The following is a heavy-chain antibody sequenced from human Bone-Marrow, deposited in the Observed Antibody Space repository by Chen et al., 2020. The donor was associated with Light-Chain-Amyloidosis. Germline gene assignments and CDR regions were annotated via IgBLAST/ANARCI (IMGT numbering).Heavy chain of an antibody. CDR1: GYTFPNYW. Sequence: EVQLEQSGPEVKKPGESLKISCKGSGYTFPNYWIGWVRLEWMGVIYPDDSDARYSPSFEGQVTISADKSITTAYLQWRSLKASDTAMYYCARRRDGYNFDYWGQGTLVTVSS. CDR3: ARRRDGYNFDY. J-gene: IGHJ4*02. D-gene: IGHD5-12*01. CDR2: IYPDDSDA. V-gene: IGHV5-51*01.